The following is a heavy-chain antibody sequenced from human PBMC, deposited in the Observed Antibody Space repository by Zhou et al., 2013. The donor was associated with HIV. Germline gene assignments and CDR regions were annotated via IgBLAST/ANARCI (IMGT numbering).Heavy chain of an antibody. CDR1: GGTFSSYA. D-gene: IGHD7-27*01. Sequence: QVQLVQSGAEVKKPGSSVKVSCKASGGTFSSYAISWVRQAPGQGLEWMGRIIPIFGTANYAQKFQGRVTITADKSTSTAYMELSSLRSEDTAVYYCARGPQLGLIYYYYGMDVWGQGTTVTVSS. J-gene: IGHJ6*02. CDR2: IIPIFGTA. V-gene: IGHV1-69*06. CDR3: ARGPQLGLIYYYYGMDV.